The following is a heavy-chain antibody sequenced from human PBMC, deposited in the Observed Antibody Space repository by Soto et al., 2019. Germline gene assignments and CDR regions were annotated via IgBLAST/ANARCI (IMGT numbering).Heavy chain of an antibody. Sequence: EVQLVESGGGLVQPGGSLRLSCAASGFTGSSNYMSWVRQAPGKGLEWVSVIYSGGSTYYADSVKGRFTISRDNSKNTLYFQMNSLRAEDTAVYYCARDRIAVAGKHEYCQHWCQGTLVIVSS. CDR1: GFTGSSNY. V-gene: IGHV3-66*01. J-gene: IGHJ1*01. CDR3: ARDRIAVAGKHEYCQH. D-gene: IGHD6-19*01. CDR2: IYSGGST.